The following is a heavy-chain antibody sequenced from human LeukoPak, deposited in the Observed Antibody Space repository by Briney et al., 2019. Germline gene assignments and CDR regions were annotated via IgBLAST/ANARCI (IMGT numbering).Heavy chain of an antibody. CDR3: AIAVAGSEYYFDY. Sequence: SETLSLTCAVYGGSFSGYYWSWIRQPPGKGLEWIGEINHSGSTNYNPSLKSRVTMSVDTSKNQFSLKLSSVTAADTAVYYCAIAVAGSEYYFDYWGQGILVTVSS. CDR2: INHSGST. V-gene: IGHV4-34*01. CDR1: GGSFSGYY. J-gene: IGHJ4*02. D-gene: IGHD6-19*01.